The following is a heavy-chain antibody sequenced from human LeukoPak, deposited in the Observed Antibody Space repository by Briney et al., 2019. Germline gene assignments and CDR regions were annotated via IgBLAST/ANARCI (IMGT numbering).Heavy chain of an antibody. CDR1: GYTFTGYY. Sequence: ASVRVSCKASGYTFTGYYMHWVRQAPGQGLEWMGWINPNSGGTNYAQKFQGRVTMTRDTSISTAYLQWSSLKASDTAMYYCARRVTVTTEFDYWGQGTLVTVSS. CDR3: ARRVTVTTEFDY. CDR2: INPNSGGT. V-gene: IGHV1-2*02. J-gene: IGHJ4*02. D-gene: IGHD4-17*01.